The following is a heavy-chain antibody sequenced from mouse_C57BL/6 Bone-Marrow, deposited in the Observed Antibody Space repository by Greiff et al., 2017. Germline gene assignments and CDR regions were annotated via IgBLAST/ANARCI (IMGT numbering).Heavy chain of an antibody. J-gene: IGHJ4*01. V-gene: IGHV1-64*01. CDR3: AKETTVVATKYAMDY. D-gene: IGHD1-1*01. CDR1: GYTFTSYW. Sequence: QVQLQQPGAELVKPGASVKLSCKASGYTFTSYWMHWVKQRPGQGLEWIGMIHPNSGSTNYNEKFKSKATLTVDKSSSTAYMQLSSLTSEDSAVYYCAKETTVVATKYAMDYWGQGTSGTVSS. CDR2: IHPNSGST.